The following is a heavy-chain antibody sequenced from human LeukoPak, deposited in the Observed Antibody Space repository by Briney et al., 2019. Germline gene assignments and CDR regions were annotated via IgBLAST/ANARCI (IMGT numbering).Heavy chain of an antibody. CDR1: GGSFSGYY. CDR2: INHSGST. J-gene: IGHJ4*02. D-gene: IGHD3-9*01. CDR3: ARGSGGITISNY. Sequence: PSETLSLTCAVYGGSFSGYYWSWIRQPPGKGLEWIGEINHSGSTNYNPSLKSRVTISVDTSKNQFSLKLSSVTAADTAVYYCARGSGGITISNYWGQGTLVTVSS. V-gene: IGHV4-34*01.